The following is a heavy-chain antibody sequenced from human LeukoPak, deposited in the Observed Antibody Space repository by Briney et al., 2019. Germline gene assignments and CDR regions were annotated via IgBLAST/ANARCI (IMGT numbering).Heavy chain of an antibody. CDR1: GGSISSSSYY. D-gene: IGHD3-9*01. J-gene: IGHJ3*01. CDR3: VRPDDNSFDF. CDR2: IYETGST. V-gene: IGHV4-39*01. Sequence: SETLSLTCTVSGGSISSSSYYWGWIRQPPGKGLEWIGNIYETGSTNYNPSLKSRVTISVDTSKNQFSLKLSSVTAADTAVYYCVRPDDNSFDFWGQGTMVTVSS.